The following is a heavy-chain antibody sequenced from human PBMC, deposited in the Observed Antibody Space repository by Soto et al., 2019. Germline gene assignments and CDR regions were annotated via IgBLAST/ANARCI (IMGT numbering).Heavy chain of an antibody. J-gene: IGHJ4*02. D-gene: IGHD1-26*01. CDR3: ARREIHGRIDY. CDR1: GYSISSSNW. CDR2: IYYSGTT. Sequence: QVQLQESGPGLVKPSDTLSLTCAVSGYSISSSNWWGWIRQPPGKGLEWIGDIYYSGTTYYNPSLKSRVTMSVDTSKNLFALKLTSVTAVDTAVYYCARREIHGRIDYWGQGTLVTVSS. V-gene: IGHV4-28*01.